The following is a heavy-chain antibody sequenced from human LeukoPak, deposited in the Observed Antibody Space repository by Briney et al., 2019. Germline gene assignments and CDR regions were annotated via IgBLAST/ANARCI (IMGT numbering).Heavy chain of an antibody. CDR3: ARGNRGSSGYLHDAFDT. V-gene: IGHV1-46*02. CDR2: INPSGVGT. CDR1: GGTFNSYA. Sequence: ASVKVSCKASGGTFNSYAISWVRQAPGQGLEWMGIINPSGVGTSYAQKFQGRLTMTGDMSTSTVYMELSSLRSEDTAVYYCARGNRGSSGYLHDAFDTWGQGTMVTVSS. D-gene: IGHD3-22*01. J-gene: IGHJ3*02.